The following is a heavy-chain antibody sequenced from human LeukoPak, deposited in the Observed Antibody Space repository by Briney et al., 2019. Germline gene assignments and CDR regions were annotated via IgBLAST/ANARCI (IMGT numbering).Heavy chain of an antibody. CDR3: ARASETDYRVRGVIAPFFDY. V-gene: IGHV4-59*01. D-gene: IGHD3-10*01. Sequence: SETLSLTCTVSGGSISSYYWSWIRQPPGKGLEWIGYIYYSGSTNYNPSLKSRVTISVDTSKNQFSLKLSSVTAADTAVYYCARASETDYRVRGVIAPFFDYWGQGTLVTVSS. CDR1: GGSISSYY. J-gene: IGHJ4*02. CDR2: IYYSGST.